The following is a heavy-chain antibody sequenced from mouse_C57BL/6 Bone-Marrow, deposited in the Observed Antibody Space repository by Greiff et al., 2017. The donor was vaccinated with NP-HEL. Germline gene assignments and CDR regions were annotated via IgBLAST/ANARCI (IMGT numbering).Heavy chain of an antibody. D-gene: IGHD3-1*01. J-gene: IGHJ2*01. V-gene: IGHV3-6*01. CDR3: ARGGATTD. Sequence: EVKLQESGPGLVKPSQSLSLTCSVTGYSITSGYYWNWIRQFPGNKLEWMGYISYDGSNNYNPSLKNRISITRDTSKNQFFLKLNSVTTEDTATYYCARGGATTDWGQGTTLTVSS. CDR2: ISYDGSN. CDR1: GYSITSGYY.